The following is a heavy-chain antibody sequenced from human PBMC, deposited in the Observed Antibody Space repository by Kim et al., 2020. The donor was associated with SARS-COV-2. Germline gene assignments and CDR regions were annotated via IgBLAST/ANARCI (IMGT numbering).Heavy chain of an antibody. J-gene: IGHJ5*02. D-gene: IGHD1-26*01. CDR3: ATARIVEAYNWFDP. V-gene: IGHV1-24*01. CDR1: GYTLTELS. Sequence: ASVKVSCKVSGYTLTELSMHWVRQAPGKGLEWMGGFDPEDGETIYAQKFQGRVTMTEDTSTDTAYMELSSLRSEDTAVYYCATARIVEAYNWFDPWGQGTLVTVSS. CDR2: FDPEDGET.